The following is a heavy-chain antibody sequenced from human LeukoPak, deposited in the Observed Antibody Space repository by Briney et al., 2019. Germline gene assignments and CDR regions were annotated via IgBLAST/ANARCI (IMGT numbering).Heavy chain of an antibody. CDR3: ARDQYSYADDAFDI. V-gene: IGHV4-34*01. J-gene: IGHJ3*02. D-gene: IGHD5-18*01. CDR2: IYYSGST. CDR1: GGSFSGYY. Sequence: PSETLSLTCAVYGGSFSGYYWGWIRQPPGKGLEWIGSIYYSGSTYYNPSLKSRVTISVDTSKNQFSLKLSSVTAADTAVYYCARDQYSYADDAFDIWGQGTMVTVSS.